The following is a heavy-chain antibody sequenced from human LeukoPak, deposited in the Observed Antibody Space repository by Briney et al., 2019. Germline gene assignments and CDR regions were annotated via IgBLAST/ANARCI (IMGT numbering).Heavy chain of an antibody. J-gene: IGHJ6*02. V-gene: IGHV3-21*01. CDR3: ARGHKGAMVRGVYYGMDV. D-gene: IGHD3-10*01. Sequence: GGSLRLSCAASGFTFSSYSMNWVRQAPGKGLEWVSSISSSSSHIYYTDSVKGRFTISRDNAKNSLYLQMNSLRAEDTAVYYCARGHKGAMVRGVYYGMDVWGQGTTVTVSS. CDR1: GFTFSSYS. CDR2: ISSSSSHI.